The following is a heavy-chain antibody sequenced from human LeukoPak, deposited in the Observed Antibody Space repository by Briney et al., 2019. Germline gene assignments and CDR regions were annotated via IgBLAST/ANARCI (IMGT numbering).Heavy chain of an antibody. CDR2: INPNNGDT. Sequence: ASVKVSCKASGYIFTTYFIHWVRQAPGQGLEWMGWINPNNGDTNYVQKFQGRVTMTRDTSIRTAYMELSRLRSDDTAIYYCARLVSYSSSWVDYWGPGTLVTVSS. V-gene: IGHV1-2*02. D-gene: IGHD6-13*01. CDR1: GYIFTTYF. J-gene: IGHJ4*02. CDR3: ARLVSYSSSWVDY.